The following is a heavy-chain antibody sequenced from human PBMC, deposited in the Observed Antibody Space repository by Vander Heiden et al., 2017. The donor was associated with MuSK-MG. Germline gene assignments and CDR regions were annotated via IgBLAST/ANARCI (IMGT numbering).Heavy chain of an antibody. CDR3: ASGFKEKILWFGELSRYYFDY. CDR2: MNPNSGNT. CDR1: GSTFTSYD. Sequence: QVQLVKSGAEVKKPGASVRVSFKASGSTFTSYDINWVRQATGQGLEWMGWMNPNSGNTGNAQKFQGRVTMTRNTSISTAYMELSSLRSEDTAVYYCASGFKEKILWFGELSRYYFDYWGQGTMVTVSS. J-gene: IGHJ4*02. D-gene: IGHD3-10*01. V-gene: IGHV1-8*01.